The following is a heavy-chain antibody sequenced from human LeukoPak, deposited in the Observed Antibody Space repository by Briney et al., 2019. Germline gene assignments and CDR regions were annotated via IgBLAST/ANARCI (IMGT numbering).Heavy chain of an antibody. V-gene: IGHV4-34*01. D-gene: IGHD6-13*01. Sequence: SETLSLTCAVSGGSFSGHYWNWIRRPPGKGLEWIGEINHGGSTNYNPSLKSRVTISVDTSQKQFSLRLSSVTAADTAVYYCARGRYVTTRGGAAAGFLDYWGQGTLVTVST. CDR3: ARGRYVTTRGGAAAGFLDY. CDR1: GGSFSGHY. CDR2: INHGGST. J-gene: IGHJ4*02.